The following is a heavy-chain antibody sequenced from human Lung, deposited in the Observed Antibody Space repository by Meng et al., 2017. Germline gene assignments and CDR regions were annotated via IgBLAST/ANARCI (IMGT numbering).Heavy chain of an antibody. CDR2: MNHSGST. V-gene: IGHV4-34*01. CDR3: ARGPTTMAHDFDY. CDR1: GGASGDSY. D-gene: IGHD4-11*01. Sequence: QVRFKVWVRGRLRPSATLPLTSVVSGGASGDSYRSWSRKPPGQGLEWVGEMNHSGSTNYSPTLESRATISVVTSQNNLSLKLSSVTAAGSAVYYFARGPTTMAHDFDYWGQGTLVTVSS. J-gene: IGHJ4*02.